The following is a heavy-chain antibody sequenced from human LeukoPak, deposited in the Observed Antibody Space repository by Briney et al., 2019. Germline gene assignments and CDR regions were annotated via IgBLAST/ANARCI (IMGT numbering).Heavy chain of an antibody. Sequence: ASVKVSCKASGGTFSSYAISWVRQAPGQGLEWMGGIIPIFGTANYAQKFQGRVTITTDESTSTAYMELSSLRSEDTAVYYCAREGDRYYDSLTGYLDYWGQGTLVTVSS. D-gene: IGHD3-9*01. CDR3: AREGDRYYDSLTGYLDY. CDR2: IIPIFGTA. V-gene: IGHV1-69*05. CDR1: GGTFSSYA. J-gene: IGHJ4*02.